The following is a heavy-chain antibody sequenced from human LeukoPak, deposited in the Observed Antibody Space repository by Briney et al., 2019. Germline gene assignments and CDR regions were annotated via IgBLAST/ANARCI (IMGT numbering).Heavy chain of an antibody. D-gene: IGHD1-26*01. CDR1: GYSFTNYW. CDR3: ARSGSLGTFDI. J-gene: IGHJ3*02. CDR2: IYPGDSDT. Sequence: GESLEISCRCSGYSFTNYWIGWVRQMPGKGLEWMGIIYPGDSDTRYSPSFQGQVTISADKSISTAYLQWSSLRASETAMYYCARSGSLGTFDIWGQGTLVTVSS. V-gene: IGHV5-51*01.